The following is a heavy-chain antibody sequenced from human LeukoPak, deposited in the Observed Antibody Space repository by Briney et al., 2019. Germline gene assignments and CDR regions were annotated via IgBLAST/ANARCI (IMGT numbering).Heavy chain of an antibody. CDR2: INPSGGST. D-gene: IGHD3-16*02. Sequence: ASVKVSCKASGYTFTSYYMHWVRQAPGQGLEWMGIINPSGGSTSYAQKFQGRVTMTRDTSTSTVYMGLSSLRSEDTAVYYCARGFMITFGGVIVMSYFDYWGQGTLVTVSS. V-gene: IGHV1-46*01. CDR3: ARGFMITFGGVIVMSYFDY. J-gene: IGHJ4*02. CDR1: GYTFTSYY.